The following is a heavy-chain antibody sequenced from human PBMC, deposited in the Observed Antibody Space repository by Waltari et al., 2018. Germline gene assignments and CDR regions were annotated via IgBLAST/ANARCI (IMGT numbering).Heavy chain of an antibody. J-gene: IGHJ6*03. V-gene: IGHV4-34*01. Sequence: QVQLQQWGAGLLKPSETLSLTCAVSGESLYVYWWNWVWQSPGKGLEWIGEINQNGRTKYHPSFASRLTMSFATSMNPFALSLKAVTAADTAVYFCARGGGMYTRSWGLYDNYYYMDVWGKGTTVTVSS. D-gene: IGHD6-13*01. CDR2: INQNGRT. CDR1: GESLYVYW. CDR3: ARGGGMYTRSWGLYDNYYYMDV.